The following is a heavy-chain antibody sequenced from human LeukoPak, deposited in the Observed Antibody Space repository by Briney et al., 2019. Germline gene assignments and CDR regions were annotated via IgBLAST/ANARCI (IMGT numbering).Heavy chain of an antibody. J-gene: IGHJ4*02. CDR3: VREARGYHYTYFDY. CDR2: VSSGFHA. Sequence: GGSLRLSCTASGFTLGSHDMHWVRQIPGQGLEWVAAVSSGFHAFFADSVQGRFTVSREDARNSLYLQMNSLRAGVTAVYYCVREARGYHYTYFDYWGQGTLVTVSS. V-gene: IGHV3-13*01. D-gene: IGHD5-18*01. CDR1: GFTLGSHD.